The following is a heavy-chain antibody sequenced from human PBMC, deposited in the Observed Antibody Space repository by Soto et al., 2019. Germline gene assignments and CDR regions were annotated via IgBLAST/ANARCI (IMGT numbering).Heavy chain of an antibody. D-gene: IGHD2-2*01. CDR1: GYTFTSYG. J-gene: IGHJ6*02. Sequence: QVQLVQSGAEVKKPGASVKVSCKASGYTFTSYGISWVRQAPGQGLEWMGWIIPIFGTANYAQKFQGRVTITADESTSTAYMELSSLRSEDTAVYYCAATALSDIVVVPAATQFYYYYGMDVWGQGTTVTVSS. CDR3: AATALSDIVVVPAATQFYYYYGMDV. V-gene: IGHV1-69*13. CDR2: IIPIFGTA.